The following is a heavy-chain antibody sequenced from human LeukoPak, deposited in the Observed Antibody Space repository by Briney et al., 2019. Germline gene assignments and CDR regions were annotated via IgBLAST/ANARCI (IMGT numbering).Heavy chain of an antibody. CDR1: GGSISSYY. CDR2: IYTSGST. D-gene: IGHD6-19*01. Sequence: SETLSLTCTVSGGSISSYYWSWIRQPAGKGLEWIGRIYTSGSTNYNPSLKSRVTMSVDTSKNQFSLKLSSVTAADTAVYYCARGFFYQWLATGAFDIWGQGTMVSVSS. V-gene: IGHV4-4*07. CDR3: ARGFFYQWLATGAFDI. J-gene: IGHJ3*02.